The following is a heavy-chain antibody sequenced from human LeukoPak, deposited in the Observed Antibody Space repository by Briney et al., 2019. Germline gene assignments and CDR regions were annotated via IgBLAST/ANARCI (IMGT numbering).Heavy chain of an antibody. Sequence: PSETLSLTCTVSGGSISSYYWSWIRQPAGKGLEWIGRIYTSGSTNYNPSLKSRVTMSVDTSKNQFSLKLSSVTAADTAVYYCAKASAMIVVVSKHFDYWGQGTLVTVSS. CDR1: GGSISSYY. J-gene: IGHJ4*02. CDR3: AKASAMIVVVSKHFDY. D-gene: IGHD3-22*01. V-gene: IGHV4-4*07. CDR2: IYTSGST.